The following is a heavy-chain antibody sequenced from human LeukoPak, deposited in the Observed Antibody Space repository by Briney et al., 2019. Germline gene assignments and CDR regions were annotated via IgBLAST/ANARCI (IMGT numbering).Heavy chain of an antibody. J-gene: IGHJ3*02. CDR2: INPSGGST. V-gene: IGHV1-46*01. D-gene: IGHD3-3*01. CDR3: ARAATIFGVVRDAFDI. Sequence: ASVKVSCKASGYTFTSYYMHWVRQAPGQGLEWMAIINPSGGSTSYAQKFQGRVTMTRDTSTSTVYMELSSLRSEDTAVYYCARAATIFGVVRDAFDIWGQGTMVTVSS. CDR1: GYTFTSYY.